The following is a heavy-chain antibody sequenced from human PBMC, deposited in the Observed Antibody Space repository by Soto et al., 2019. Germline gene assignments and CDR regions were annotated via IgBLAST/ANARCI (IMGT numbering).Heavy chain of an antibody. CDR2: IYYSGST. CDR1: GGSISSGGYY. V-gene: IGHV4-61*08. J-gene: IGHJ6*03. CDR3: AGDVDTAITRSRGYYYYYMDV. Sequence: SETLSLTCTVSGGSISSGGYYWSWIRQHPGKGLEWTGYIYYSGSTYYNPSLKSRVTISVDTSKNQFSLKLSSVTAADTAVYYCAGDVDTAITRSRGYYYYYMDVWGKGTTVTVSS. D-gene: IGHD5-18*01.